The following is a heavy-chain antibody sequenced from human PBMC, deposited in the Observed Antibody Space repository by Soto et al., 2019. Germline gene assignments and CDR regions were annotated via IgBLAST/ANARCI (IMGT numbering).Heavy chain of an antibody. CDR3: AHRQTSCGGVCYSGFDY. D-gene: IGHD2-21*02. CDR1: GFSLRTSRVG. CDR2: IYWDDDK. J-gene: IGHJ4*02. Sequence: QITLKESGPTLVKPTQTLTLTCTFSGFSLRTSRVGVGWIRQPPGKALEWLALIYWDDDKRYSPSLKSRLTITKDTSKNQVVLTRTNMDPVDTATYYCAHRQTSCGGVCYSGFDYWGQGTLVTVSS. V-gene: IGHV2-5*02.